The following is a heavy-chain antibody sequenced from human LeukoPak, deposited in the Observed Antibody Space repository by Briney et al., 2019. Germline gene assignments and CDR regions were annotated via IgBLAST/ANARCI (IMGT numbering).Heavy chain of an antibody. Sequence: SETLSLTCAVYGGSFSGYYWSWIRQPPGKGLEWIGEINHSGSTNYNPSLKSRVTISVDTSKNQFSLKLSSVTAADTAVYYCARVDTAMAYYYYYGMDVWGQGTTVTVSS. CDR2: INHSGST. D-gene: IGHD5-18*01. CDR3: ARVDTAMAYYYYYGMDV. J-gene: IGHJ6*02. CDR1: GGSFSGYY. V-gene: IGHV4-34*01.